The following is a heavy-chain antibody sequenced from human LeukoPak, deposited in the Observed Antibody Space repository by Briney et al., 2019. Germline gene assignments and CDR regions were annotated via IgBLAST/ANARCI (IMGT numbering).Heavy chain of an antibody. CDR1: GYTFTGYY. D-gene: IGHD3-22*01. CDR2: INPNSGGT. J-gene: IGHJ6*02. Sequence: ASVKVSCKASGYTFTGYYMHWVRQAPGQGLEWMGWINPNSGGTNYAQKFQGWVTMTRDTSISTAYMELSRLRSDDTAVYYCARGWHSSRYGMDVWGQGTTVTVSS. V-gene: IGHV1-2*04. CDR3: ARGWHSSRYGMDV.